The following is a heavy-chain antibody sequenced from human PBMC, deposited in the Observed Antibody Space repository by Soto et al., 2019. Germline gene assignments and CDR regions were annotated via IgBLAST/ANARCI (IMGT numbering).Heavy chain of an antibody. CDR2: ISSSSSYI. CDR1: GFTFSSYS. J-gene: IGHJ6*03. Sequence: GGSMRLSCAASGFTFSSYSMNWVRQAPGKGLEWVSSISSSSSYIYYADSVKGRLTISRDNAKNSLYLQMNSLRAEDTAVYYCARVGYSSGWYDQRYYYYMDVWGKGTTVTVSS. D-gene: IGHD6-19*01. CDR3: ARVGYSSGWYDQRYYYYMDV. V-gene: IGHV3-21*01.